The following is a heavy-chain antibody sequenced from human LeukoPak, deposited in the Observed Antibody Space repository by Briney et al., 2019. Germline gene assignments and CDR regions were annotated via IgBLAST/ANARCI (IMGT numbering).Heavy chain of an antibody. D-gene: IGHD5-24*01. CDR1: GGTFSSYA. V-gene: IGHV1-69*06. CDR3: ARGVDGYSVFDY. CDR2: IIPIFGTA. Sequence: SVKVSCKASGGTFSSYAISWVRQAPGQGLEWMGGIIPIFGTANYAQKFQGRVTITADKSTSTAYMELSSLRSEDTAVYYCARGVDGYSVFDYWGQGTLVTVSS. J-gene: IGHJ4*02.